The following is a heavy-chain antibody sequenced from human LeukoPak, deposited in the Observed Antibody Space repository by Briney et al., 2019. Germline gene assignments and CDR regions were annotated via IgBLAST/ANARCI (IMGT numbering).Heavy chain of an antibody. CDR2: IIPILGIA. V-gene: IGHV1-69*04. J-gene: IGHJ4*02. D-gene: IGHD2-15*01. CDR1: GYTFTSYD. Sequence: SVKVSCKASGYTFTSYDINWVRQATGQGLEWMGRIIPILGIANYAQKFQGRVTITADKSTSTAYMELSSLRSEDTAVYYCARDQCSGGSCYSGVVDYWGQGTLVTVSS. CDR3: ARDQCSGGSCYSGVVDY.